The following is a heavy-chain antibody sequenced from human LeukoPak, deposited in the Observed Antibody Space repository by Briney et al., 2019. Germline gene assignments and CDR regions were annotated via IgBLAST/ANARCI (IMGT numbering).Heavy chain of an antibody. CDR3: ATDLGGYSGYDFASFDY. V-gene: IGHV4-39*01. D-gene: IGHD5-12*01. CDR1: GGSIRGSSYY. J-gene: IGHJ4*02. Sequence: PSETLSLTCTVSGGSIRGSSYYWGWIRQPPGKGLECIGSIHYSGSTYYNPSLKSRVTISVDTSKNQFSLRVSSVTAAGTAVYYCATDLGGYSGYDFASFDYWGQGTLVTVSS. CDR2: IHYSGST.